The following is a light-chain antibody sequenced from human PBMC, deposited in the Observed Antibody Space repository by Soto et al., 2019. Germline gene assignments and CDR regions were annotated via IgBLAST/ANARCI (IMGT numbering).Light chain of an antibody. Sequence: PGERATLACGASQSVSSSNLAWYQQKPGLAPRFLIYDASSRATGIPDRFSGSGSGTDFTLTISRLEPEDFAVYYCQQYGSSPYTFGQGTKLEIK. CDR1: QSVSSSN. V-gene: IGKV3D-20*01. J-gene: IGKJ2*01. CDR3: QQYGSSPYT. CDR2: DAS.